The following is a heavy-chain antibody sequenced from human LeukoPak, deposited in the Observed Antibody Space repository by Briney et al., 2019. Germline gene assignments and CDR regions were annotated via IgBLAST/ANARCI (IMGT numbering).Heavy chain of an antibody. CDR3: AREQNYYDSSGYYLASGAFDI. V-gene: IGHV3-53*01. CDR1: GFTVSGNY. D-gene: IGHD3-22*01. J-gene: IGHJ3*02. Sequence: PGGSLRLSCAVSGFTVSGNYMSWVRQAPGKGLEWFSLIYSGGTTYYADSVKGRFTISRDNSKNTLYLQMNSLRAEDTAVYYCAREQNYYDSSGYYLASGAFDIWGQGTMVTVSS. CDR2: IYSGGTT.